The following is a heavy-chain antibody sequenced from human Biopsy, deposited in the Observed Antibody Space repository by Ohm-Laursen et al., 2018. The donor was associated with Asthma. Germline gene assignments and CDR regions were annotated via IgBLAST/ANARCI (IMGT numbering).Heavy chain of an antibody. CDR1: GFSLSTTAVA. J-gene: IGHJ4*01. D-gene: IGHD2/OR15-2a*01. Sequence: ATQTLTLTCTFSGFSLSTTAVAVGWIRQPPGKALEWLALIYWDGEKRYSPSLKSRLTITEDTSKNQVVLTMTNMDTVDTGTYFCARAMRRVSFSYFDFWGLGFLVSVSP. CDR2: IYWDGEK. CDR3: ARAMRRVSFSYFDF. V-gene: IGHV2-5*02.